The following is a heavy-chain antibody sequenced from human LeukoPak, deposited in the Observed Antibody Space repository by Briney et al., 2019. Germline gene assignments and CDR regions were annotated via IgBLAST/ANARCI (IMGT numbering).Heavy chain of an antibody. CDR1: GGSISRFH. CDR3: ASLGHFGDYVRVDY. D-gene: IGHD4-17*01. Sequence: KSSETLSLTCTVSGGSISRFHWSWIRQPPGKGLEWIGYISYSKTTYYNPSLTGRVTISADTSKNQFSLRLHSVTAADTAVYYCASLGHFGDYVRVDYWGQGTRVTVSS. J-gene: IGHJ4*02. CDR2: ISYSKTT. V-gene: IGHV4-59*08.